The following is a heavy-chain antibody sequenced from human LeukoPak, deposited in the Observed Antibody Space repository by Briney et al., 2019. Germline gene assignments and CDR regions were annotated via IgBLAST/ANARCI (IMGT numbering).Heavy chain of an antibody. CDR2: IKQDGSEK. CDR1: GFSLNNYW. CDR3: ARRSGYFY. J-gene: IGHJ4*02. Sequence: GGSLRLSCAASGFSLNNYWMNWVRQAPGKGLEWVASIKQDGSEKYYVDSVKGRFTISRDNAKNSLSLQMNSLRAEDTAVYYCARRSGYFYWGQGTLVTVSS. V-gene: IGHV3-7*05. D-gene: IGHD5-18*01.